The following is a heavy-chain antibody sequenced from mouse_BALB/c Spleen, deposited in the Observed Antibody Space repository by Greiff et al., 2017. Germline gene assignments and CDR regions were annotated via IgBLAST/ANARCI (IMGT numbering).Heavy chain of an antibody. J-gene: IGHJ4*01. CDR1: GFNIKDTY. V-gene: IGHV14-3*02. D-gene: IGHD2-2*01. CDR2: IDPANGNT. CDR3: ARWLPFYAMDY. Sequence: EVQLQQSGAELVKPGASVKLSCTASGFNIKDTYMHWVKQRPEQGLEWIGRIDPANGNTKYDPKFQGKATITADTSSYPAYLQLSSLTSEDTAVYCCARWLPFYAMDYWGQGTSVTVSS.